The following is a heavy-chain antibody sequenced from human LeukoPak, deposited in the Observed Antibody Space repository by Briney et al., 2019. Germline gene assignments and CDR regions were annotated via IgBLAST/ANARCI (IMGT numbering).Heavy chain of an antibody. V-gene: IGHV3-23*01. CDR3: ARDSGGELLGY. CDR2: ISGSGNST. D-gene: IGHD1-26*01. Sequence: GGSLRLSCAASGFTFSSYAMTWVRQAPGKGLEWVSAISGSGNSTYYADSVKGRFTISRDNSKNTLYLQMNSLRAEDTAVYYCARDSGGELLGYWGQGTLVTVSS. J-gene: IGHJ4*02. CDR1: GFTFSSYA.